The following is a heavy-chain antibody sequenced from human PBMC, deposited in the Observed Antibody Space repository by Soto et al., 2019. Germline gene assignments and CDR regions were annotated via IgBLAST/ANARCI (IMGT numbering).Heavy chain of an antibody. CDR2: IIPIFGTA. Sequence: SVKVSCKASGGTFSSYAISWVRQAPGQGLEWMGGIIPIFGTANYAQKFQGRVTITADKSTSTAYMELSSLRSEDTAVYYCATTRSEYSYGYLDYWGQGTLVTVS. V-gene: IGHV1-69*06. CDR3: ATTRSEYSYGYLDY. CDR1: GGTFSSYA. J-gene: IGHJ4*02. D-gene: IGHD5-18*01.